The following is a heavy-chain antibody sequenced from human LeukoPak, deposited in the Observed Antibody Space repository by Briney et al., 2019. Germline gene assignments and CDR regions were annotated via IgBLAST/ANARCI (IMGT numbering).Heavy chain of an antibody. V-gene: IGHV4-38-2*02. CDR3: ARDLWGYRSSSYYFDY. Sequence: SETLSLTCAVSGYSISSGYYWGWIRQPPGKGLEWIGSIYHSGSTYYNPSLKSRVNISVDTSKNQFSLRLNSVTAADTAVYYCARDLWGYRSSSYYFDYWGQGTLVTVSS. CDR1: GYSISSGYY. J-gene: IGHJ4*02. D-gene: IGHD6-6*01. CDR2: IYHSGST.